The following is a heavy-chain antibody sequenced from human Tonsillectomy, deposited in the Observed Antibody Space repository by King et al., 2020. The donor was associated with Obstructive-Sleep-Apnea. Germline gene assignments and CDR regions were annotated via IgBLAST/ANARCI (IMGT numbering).Heavy chain of an antibody. J-gene: IGHJ4*02. V-gene: IGHV3-23*04. CDR2: ISGSGGST. CDR1: GFTFSSYA. Sequence: VQLVESGGGLVQPGGSLRLSCAASGFTFSSYAMSWVRQAPGKGLEWVSAISGSGGSTYYADSVKGRFTISRDNSKNTLYLQMNSLRAEDTAVYYCAKAQQPHRSGGSCYFIDYWGQGTLVTVSS. CDR3: AKAQQPHRSGGSCYFIDY. D-gene: IGHD2-15*01.